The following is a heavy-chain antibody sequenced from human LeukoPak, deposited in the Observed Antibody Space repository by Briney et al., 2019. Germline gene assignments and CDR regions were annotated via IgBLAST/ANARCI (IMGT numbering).Heavy chain of an antibody. Sequence: GGSLRISCAASGFTFSSYAMNWVRQAPGKGLEWVSSISSSSSYIYYADSVKGRFTISRDNAKNSLYLQMNSLRAEDTAVYYCARAPYVELQGDYWGQGTLVTVSS. CDR3: ARAPYVELQGDY. J-gene: IGHJ4*02. CDR2: ISSSSSYI. D-gene: IGHD3-10*01. CDR1: GFTFSSYA. V-gene: IGHV3-21*01.